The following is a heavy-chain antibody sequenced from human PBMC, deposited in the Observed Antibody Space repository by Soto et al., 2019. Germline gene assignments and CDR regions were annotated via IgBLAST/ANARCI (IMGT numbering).Heavy chain of an antibody. CDR1: GFAFNSYS. CDR3: ASQRSEWLLFAS. CDR2: ISGSVGST. D-gene: IGHD5-12*01. J-gene: IGHJ4*02. V-gene: IGHV3-23*01. Sequence: GGSLRLSCAASGFAFNSYSMSWVGQAPGKGRGGVSAISGSVGSTYSADSVKGRFTISRDNSKTTLYLQMNSLRAEDTAVYYWASQRSEWLLFASWGQGP.